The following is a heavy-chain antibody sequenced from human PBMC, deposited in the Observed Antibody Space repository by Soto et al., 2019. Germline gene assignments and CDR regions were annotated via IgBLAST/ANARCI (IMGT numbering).Heavy chain of an antibody. CDR3: AGAGGLILDY. Sequence: QVQLVESGGGVVQPGRSLRLSCAASGFTFSSYAMHWVRQAPGKGLERVAVISYDGSNKYYADSVKGRFTISRDISKNTLYLQMYIVTAEDTAVYYCAGAGGLILDYWGSGTRVTVSS. D-gene: IGHD2-15*01. J-gene: IGHJ4*02. CDR1: GFTFSSYA. CDR2: ISYDGSNK. V-gene: IGHV3-30-3*01.